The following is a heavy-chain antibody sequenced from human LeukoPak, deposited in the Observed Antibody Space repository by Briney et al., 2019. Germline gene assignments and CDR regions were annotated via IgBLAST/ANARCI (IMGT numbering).Heavy chain of an antibody. V-gene: IGHV3-33*01. J-gene: IGHJ5*02. CDR1: GFTFSSYG. D-gene: IGHD3-22*01. Sequence: GRSLRLSCAASGFTFSSYGMHWVRQAPGKGLEWVAVIWYDGSNKYYADSVKGRFTISRDNSKNTLYLQMNSLRAEDTAVYYCARRTYYYDSSGYSHDWFGPWGQGTLVTVSS. CDR3: ARRTYYYDSSGYSHDWFGP. CDR2: IWYDGSNK.